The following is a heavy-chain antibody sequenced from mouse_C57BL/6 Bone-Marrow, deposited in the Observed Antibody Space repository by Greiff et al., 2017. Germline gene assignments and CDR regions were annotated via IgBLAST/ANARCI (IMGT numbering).Heavy chain of an antibody. CDR1: GYTFTDYY. D-gene: IGHD1-1*01. CDR2: INPYNGGT. J-gene: IGHJ2*01. V-gene: IGHV1-19*01. Sequence: VQLQQSGPVLVKPGASVKMSCKASGYTFTDYYMNWVKQSHGKSLEWIGVINPYNGGTSYNQKFKGKATLTVDKSSSTAYMELNSLTSEDSAVYYCASDYYGSSYEGYWGQGTTLTVSS. CDR3: ASDYYGSSYEGY.